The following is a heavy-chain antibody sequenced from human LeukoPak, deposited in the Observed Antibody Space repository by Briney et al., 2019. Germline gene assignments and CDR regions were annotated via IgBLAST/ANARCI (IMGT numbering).Heavy chain of an antibody. Sequence: GGSLRLSCAASGFTFSSYEMNWVRQAPGKGLEWVSYISSSGSTIYYADSVTGRFTISRDNAKNSLYLQMNSLRAEDTAVYYCARRATTERGHSYGLDYWGQGTLVTVSS. CDR2: ISSSGSTI. D-gene: IGHD5-18*01. V-gene: IGHV3-48*03. CDR3: ARRATTERGHSYGLDY. CDR1: GFTFSSYE. J-gene: IGHJ4*02.